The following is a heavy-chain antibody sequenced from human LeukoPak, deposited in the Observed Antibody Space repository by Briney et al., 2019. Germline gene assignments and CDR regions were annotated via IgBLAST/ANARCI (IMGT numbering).Heavy chain of an antibody. CDR1: GGSISSYY. D-gene: IGHD2-15*01. CDR2: IYYSGST. J-gene: IGHJ4*02. Sequence: SETLSLTCTVSGGSISSYYWSWIRQGPGEGLEWIGHIYYSGSTNYNPSLASQVTISVDTSKNQFSLKLRSVTATDTALYYCARGGTDFDYWGQGTLVTVSS. CDR3: ARGGTDFDY. V-gene: IGHV4-59*08.